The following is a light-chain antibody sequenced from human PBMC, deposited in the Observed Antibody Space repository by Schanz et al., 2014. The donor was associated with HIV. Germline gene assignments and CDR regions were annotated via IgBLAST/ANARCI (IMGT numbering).Light chain of an antibody. CDR3: SSYTSISTV. V-gene: IGLV2-8*01. CDR2: DVT. J-gene: IGLJ1*01. CDR1: TSDIGNHDF. Sequence: QSALTQPPSASGSPGQSVTISCTGTTSDIGNHDFVSWYQQHPGKAPKLMIYDVTKRPSGVPDRFSGSKSGNTASLTVSGLQAEDEAYYYCSSYTSISTVFGSGTKLTVL.